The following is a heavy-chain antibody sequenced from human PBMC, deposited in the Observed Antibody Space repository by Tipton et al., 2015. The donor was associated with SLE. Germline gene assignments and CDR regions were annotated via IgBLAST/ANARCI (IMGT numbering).Heavy chain of an antibody. J-gene: IGHJ2*01. Sequence: TPSLTCTVSGGSISSSSYYWGWIRQPPGKGLEWIGSIYYSGSTYYNPSLKSRVTISVDTSKNQFSLKLSSVTAADTAVYYCARHPPREQLVFGYFDLWGRGTLVTVSS. D-gene: IGHD6-13*01. CDR2: IYYSGST. CDR1: GGSISSSSYY. V-gene: IGHV4-39*07. CDR3: ARHPPREQLVFGYFDL.